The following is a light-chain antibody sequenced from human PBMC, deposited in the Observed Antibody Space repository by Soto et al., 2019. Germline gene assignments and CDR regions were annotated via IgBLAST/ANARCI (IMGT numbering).Light chain of an antibody. V-gene: IGKV3-11*01. CDR1: QSVSSY. J-gene: IGKJ5*01. CDR2: DAS. Sequence: EIVLTQSPATLSLSPGERATLSCRASQSVSSYLAWYQQKPGQAPRLLIYDASNRATGIPARFSGSGSGTDFTRTIGSLEPEDFAVYYCQQRRNWPITFGQGTRLEIK. CDR3: QQRRNWPIT.